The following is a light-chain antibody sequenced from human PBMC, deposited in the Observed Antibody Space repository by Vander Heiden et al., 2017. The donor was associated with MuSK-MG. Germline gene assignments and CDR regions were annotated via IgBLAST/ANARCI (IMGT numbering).Light chain of an antibody. CDR3: CSYAGSNSWV. Sequence: QSALTHPASVSGSPGQSITISCTGTYSDVGAYNLVSWYQQHPGAAPKLIIYEVNKRPSGVSNRFSGSKSGNTASLTISGLRADDEADYFCCSYAGSNSWVFGGGTKLTVL. CDR1: YSDVGAYNL. CDR2: EVN. J-gene: IGLJ3*02. V-gene: IGLV2-23*02.